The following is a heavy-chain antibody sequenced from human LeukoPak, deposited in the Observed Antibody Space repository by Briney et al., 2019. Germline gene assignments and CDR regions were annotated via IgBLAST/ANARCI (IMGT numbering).Heavy chain of an antibody. J-gene: IGHJ4*02. Sequence: GASVKVSCKASGYTFTSYGISWVRQAPGQGLEWMGWISAYNGNTNYAQKLQGRVTMTRNTSISTAYMELSSLRSEDTAVYYCARGPPRDILTGYYMDYWGQGTLVTVSS. CDR1: GYTFTSYG. D-gene: IGHD3-9*01. CDR2: ISAYNGNT. V-gene: IGHV1-18*01. CDR3: ARGPPRDILTGYYMDY.